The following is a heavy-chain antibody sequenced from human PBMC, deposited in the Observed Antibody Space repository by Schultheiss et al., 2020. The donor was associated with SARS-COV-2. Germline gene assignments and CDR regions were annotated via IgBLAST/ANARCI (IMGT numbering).Heavy chain of an antibody. V-gene: IGHV1-69*04. CDR1: GGTFSSYA. CDR3: ARDKHSSSWYWPDLGMDV. D-gene: IGHD6-13*01. Sequence: SVKVSCKSSGGTFSSYAISWVRQAPGQGLEWMGRIIPILGIANYAQKFQGRVTITADKSTSTAYMELSSLRSEDTAVYYCARDKHSSSWYWPDLGMDVWGQGTTVTVSS. CDR2: IIPILGIA. J-gene: IGHJ6*02.